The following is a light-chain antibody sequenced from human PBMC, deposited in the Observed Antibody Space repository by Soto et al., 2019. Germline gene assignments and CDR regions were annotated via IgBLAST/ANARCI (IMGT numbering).Light chain of an antibody. Sequence: QSVPTQPPSASGTPGQRVTISCSGSSSNIGSNTVNWYQQLPGTAPKLLIYSNNQRPSGVPDRFSGSKSGTSASLAISGLQSEDEADYYCAAWDDRLNGYVFGTGTKVTVL. V-gene: IGLV1-44*01. CDR2: SNN. CDR3: AAWDDRLNGYV. CDR1: SSNIGSNT. J-gene: IGLJ1*01.